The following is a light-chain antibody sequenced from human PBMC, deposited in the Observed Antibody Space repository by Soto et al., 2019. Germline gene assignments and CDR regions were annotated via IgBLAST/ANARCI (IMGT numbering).Light chain of an antibody. J-gene: IGLJ3*02. V-gene: IGLV1-40*01. CDR1: SSNIGAGYN. Sequence: QAVVTQPPSVSGAPGQRVTISCTGSSSNIGAGYNVRWYQQLPGTAPKLLIYGNSNRPSGVPDRFSGSKSGTSASLAITGLQAEDEADYYCQSYDSSLSGSVFGGGTQLTVL. CDR2: GNS. CDR3: QSYDSSLSGSV.